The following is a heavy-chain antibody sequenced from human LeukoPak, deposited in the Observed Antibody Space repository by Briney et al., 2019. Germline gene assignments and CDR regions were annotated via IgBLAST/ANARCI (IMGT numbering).Heavy chain of an antibody. CDR3: ARGDPNYYDSSGYYGY. D-gene: IGHD3-22*01. V-gene: IGHV4-39*07. CDR1: GGSTSSSSYY. J-gene: IGHJ4*02. Sequence: PSETLSLTCTVSGGSTSSSSYYWGWIRQPPGKGLEWIGSIYYSGSTYYNPSLKSRVTISVDTSKNQFSLKLSSVTAADTAVYYCARGDPNYYDSSGYYGYWGQGTLVTVSS. CDR2: IYYSGST.